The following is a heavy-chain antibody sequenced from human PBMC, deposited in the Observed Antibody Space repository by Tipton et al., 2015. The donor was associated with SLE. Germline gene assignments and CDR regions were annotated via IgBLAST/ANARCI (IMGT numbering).Heavy chain of an antibody. V-gene: IGHV4-34*01. Sequence: GLVKPSETLSLTCAVYGGSFSGYYWSWIRQPPGKGLEWIGEINHSGSTNYNPSLKSRVTISVDTSKHQFSLKLNSVTAADTAVYYCARRHYSGPFDSWGQGTLVTVSS. CDR1: GGSFSGYY. J-gene: IGHJ4*02. D-gene: IGHD5-12*01. CDR3: ARRHYSGPFDS. CDR2: INHSGST.